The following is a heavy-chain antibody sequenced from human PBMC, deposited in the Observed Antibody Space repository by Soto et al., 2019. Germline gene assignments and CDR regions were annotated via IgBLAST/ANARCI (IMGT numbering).Heavy chain of an antibody. CDR1: GFTFSNYA. D-gene: IGHD4-17*01. CDR3: ARDLGNNYGSFAY. V-gene: IGHV3-30-3*01. CDR2: ISYDGSNK. J-gene: IGHJ4*02. Sequence: QVQLVESGGGVVQPGTSLRLSCVASGFTFSNYAMNWVRQAPGKGLEWVAVISYDGSNKYYADSVKGRITISRDNSGNTLYLQMNNLRAEDTAMYYCARDLGNNYGSFAYWGQGTLVTVSS.